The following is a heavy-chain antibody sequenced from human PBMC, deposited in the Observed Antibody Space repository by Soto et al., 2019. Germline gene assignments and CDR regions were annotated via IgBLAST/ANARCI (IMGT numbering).Heavy chain of an antibody. V-gene: IGHV1-18*01. Sequence: GSSVKVSCKTSGYTFSSYGIFWVPLAPGQGLEWMGWLCTYTVDTKYAEKFQGRLTMSSDASTTTAFMELRRLRSDDTAVYYCVRGGFAYGYLDYWG. CDR2: LCTYTVDT. J-gene: IGHJ4*01. CDR3: VRGGFAYGYLDY. CDR1: GYTFSSYG. D-gene: IGHD5-18*01.